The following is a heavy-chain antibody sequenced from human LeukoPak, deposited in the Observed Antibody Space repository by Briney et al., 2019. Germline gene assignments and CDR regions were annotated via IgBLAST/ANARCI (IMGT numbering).Heavy chain of an antibody. Sequence: PSETLSLTCTVSGGSISGSSYYWAWIRQPPGKGLEWIASIYYTGNAFYNWSLKSRVTILVDTSKNQFSLEVDSVTATDTAMYYCARQLDTSGDYAGFFGSWGQGALVTVSS. CDR2: IYYTGNA. CDR3: ARQLDTSGDYAGFFGS. D-gene: IGHD3-9*01. CDR1: GGSISGSSYY. V-gene: IGHV4-39*01. J-gene: IGHJ4*02.